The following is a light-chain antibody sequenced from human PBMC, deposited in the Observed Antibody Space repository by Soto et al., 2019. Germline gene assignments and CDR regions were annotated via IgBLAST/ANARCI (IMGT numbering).Light chain of an antibody. CDR3: QHYNSYSEA. CDR1: QDIRNT. Sequence: IQMTQSPSSLSASVGDRVAISCRASQDIRNTLAWYQKKPGEDPNLLIYKASTLKSGVPSRFSGSGSGTEFNLTISSLQPDDFATYECQHYNSYSEACGQGTKVDIK. J-gene: IGKJ1*01. CDR2: KAS. V-gene: IGKV1-5*03.